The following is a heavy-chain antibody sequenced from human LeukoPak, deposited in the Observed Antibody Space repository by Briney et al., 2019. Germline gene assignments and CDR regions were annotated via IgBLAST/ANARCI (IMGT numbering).Heavy chain of an antibody. D-gene: IGHD2-21*01. Sequence: GGSLRLSCAASGFTFSSYGMHWVRQAPGKGLEWVAFIRYDGSNKYYADSVKGRFTISRDNSKNTLYLQMNSLRAEDTAVYYCAKDKEGNCGGDGYSAYFDYWGQGTLVTVSS. CDR1: GFTFSSYG. V-gene: IGHV3-30*02. CDR2: IRYDGSNK. CDR3: AKDKEGNCGGDGYSAYFDY. J-gene: IGHJ4*02.